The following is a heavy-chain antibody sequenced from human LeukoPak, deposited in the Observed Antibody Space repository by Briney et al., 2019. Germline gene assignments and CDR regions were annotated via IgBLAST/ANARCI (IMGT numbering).Heavy chain of an antibody. CDR2: IWYDGSNK. D-gene: IGHD2-8*01. V-gene: IGHV3-33*01. CDR1: GFTFSSYG. Sequence: PGGSLRLSCAASGFTFSSYGMHWVRQAPGKGLEWVAVIWYDGSNKYYADSVKGRFTISRDNSKNTLYLQMNSLRAEDTAVYYCTRSPLMTALDYWGQGTLVTVSS. J-gene: IGHJ4*02. CDR3: TRSPLMTALDY.